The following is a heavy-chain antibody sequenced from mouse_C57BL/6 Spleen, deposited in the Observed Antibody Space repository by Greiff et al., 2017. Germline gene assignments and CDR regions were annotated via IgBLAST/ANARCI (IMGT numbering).Heavy chain of an antibody. CDR1: GYTFTEYT. CDR2: FYPGSGSI. D-gene: IGHD1-1*01. Sequence: QVQLQQSGAELVKPGASVKLSCKASGYTFTEYTIHWVKQRSGQGLEWIGWFYPGSGSIKYNEKFKDKATLTADKSSSTVYMELSRLTSEDSAVYFCARHEDLHYYGSSPYAMDYWGQGTSVTVSS. CDR3: ARHEDLHYYGSSPYAMDY. J-gene: IGHJ4*01. V-gene: IGHV1-62-2*01.